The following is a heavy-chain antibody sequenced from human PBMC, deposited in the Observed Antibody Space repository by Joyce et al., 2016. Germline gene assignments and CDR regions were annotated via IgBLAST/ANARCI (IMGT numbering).Heavy chain of an antibody. CDR2: ISSTSSYI. Sequence: EVQLVESGGGLVKPGGSLRLSCVASGFSFSNYWMNWVRQATGKGMEWVSSISSTSSYIYYVDSVKGRFTISRDNAKNSLFLQMNSLRGEDTALYFCATGLTLDYWGQGSLVTVSS. J-gene: IGHJ4*02. CDR1: GFSFSNYW. CDR3: ATGLTLDY. D-gene: IGHD1-14*01. V-gene: IGHV3-21*01.